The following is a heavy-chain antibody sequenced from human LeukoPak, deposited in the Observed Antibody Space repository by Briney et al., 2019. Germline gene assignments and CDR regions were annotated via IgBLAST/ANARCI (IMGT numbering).Heavy chain of an antibody. D-gene: IGHD5-18*01. CDR2: IIPIFGTA. Sequence: SVKVSCKASGGTFSSYAISWVRQAPGQGLEWMGGIIPIFGTANYAQKFQGRVTITADESTSTAYMELSSLRSEDTAMYYCASMDTTMAGFDYWGQGSLVTVSS. J-gene: IGHJ4*02. CDR1: GGTFSSYA. CDR3: ASMDTTMAGFDY. V-gene: IGHV1-69*13.